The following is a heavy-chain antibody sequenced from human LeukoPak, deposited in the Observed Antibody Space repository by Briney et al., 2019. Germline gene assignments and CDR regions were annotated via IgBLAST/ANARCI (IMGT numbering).Heavy chain of an antibody. CDR3: ARASGSYDY. Sequence: GRSLTLPCTASGFTFRIYGQHWVRNAPGKGPEWVAVIWNDGSIRYYADSVKGRFTISRDNSKNTLYLQMNNLRAEDTAVYYCARASGSYDYWGQGTLVTVSS. CDR1: GFTFRIYG. D-gene: IGHD1-26*01. J-gene: IGHJ4*02. CDR2: IWNDGSIR. V-gene: IGHV3-33*01.